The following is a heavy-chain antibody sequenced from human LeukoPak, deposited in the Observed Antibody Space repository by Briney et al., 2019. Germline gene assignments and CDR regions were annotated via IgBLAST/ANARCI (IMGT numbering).Heavy chain of an antibody. Sequence: PSETLSLTCTVSGGSIGTYYWSWIRQPAGKGMKWIGRIYTSGSTNYNPSLKSRVTMSVDTSKNQFSLKLSSVTAADTAVYYCATTLITIFGGTSDYWGQGTLVTVSS. J-gene: IGHJ4*02. V-gene: IGHV4-4*07. CDR3: ATTLITIFGGTSDY. CDR1: GGSIGTYY. D-gene: IGHD3-3*01. CDR2: IYTSGST.